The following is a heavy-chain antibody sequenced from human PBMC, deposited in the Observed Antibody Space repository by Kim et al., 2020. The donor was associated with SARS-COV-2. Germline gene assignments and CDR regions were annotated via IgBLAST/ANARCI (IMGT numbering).Heavy chain of an antibody. V-gene: IGHV3-23*01. CDR2: ISGSGGST. CDR1: GFTFSSYA. CDR3: AKLVGYCSGGSCRGVFDY. D-gene: IGHD2-15*01. Sequence: GGSLRLSCAASGFTFSSYAMSWVRQAPGKGLEWVSAISGSGGSTYYADSVKGRFTISRDNSKNTLYLQMNSLRAEDTAVYYCAKLVGYCSGGSCRGVFDYWGQGTLVTISS. J-gene: IGHJ4*02.